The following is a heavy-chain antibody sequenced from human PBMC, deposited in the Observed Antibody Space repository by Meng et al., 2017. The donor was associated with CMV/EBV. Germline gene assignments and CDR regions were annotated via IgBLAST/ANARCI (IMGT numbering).Heavy chain of an antibody. CDR1: GYTFTSYD. D-gene: IGHD2-2*02. CDR3: ARGYCSSTSCYKRYYYGMDV. V-gene: IGHV1-8*03. CDR2: MNSNSGNT. Sequence: ASAMVSCNASGYTFTSYDINWLRQATGQGLEWKGWMNSNSGNTGYAQKFQGRVTITSNTSISTAYKELSSLRSEDTAVYYCARGYCSSTSCYKRYYYGMDVWGQGTTVTVSS. J-gene: IGHJ6*02.